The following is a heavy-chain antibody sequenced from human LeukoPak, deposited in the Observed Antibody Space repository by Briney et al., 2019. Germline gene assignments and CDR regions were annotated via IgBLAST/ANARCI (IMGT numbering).Heavy chain of an antibody. V-gene: IGHV3-30-3*01. D-gene: IGHD3-10*01. Sequence: GGSLRLSCAASGFTFSSYAMHWVRQAPGKGLEWVAVISYDGSNKYYADSVKGRFTISRDNSKNTLYLQMNSLRAEDTAVYYCARDPHGSGSSLRGMDVWGQGTTVTVSS. CDR1: GFTFSSYA. CDR3: ARDPHGSGSSLRGMDV. CDR2: ISYDGSNK. J-gene: IGHJ6*02.